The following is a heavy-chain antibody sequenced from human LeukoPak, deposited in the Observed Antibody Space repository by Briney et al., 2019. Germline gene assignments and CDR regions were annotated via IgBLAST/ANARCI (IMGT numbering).Heavy chain of an antibody. CDR1: GFTFSSYW. V-gene: IGHV3-7*04. D-gene: IGHD3-22*01. CDR2: IKQDGSQK. Sequence: GGSLRLSCAASGFTFSSYWMSWVRQAPGKGLEWVANIKQDGSQKFYVDSVKGRFTISRDNAKNSLYLQMNSLRAEDTAVYYCARDWNYYDNSGFYGEYWGQGTQVTVSS. CDR3: ARDWNYYDNSGFYGEY. J-gene: IGHJ4*02.